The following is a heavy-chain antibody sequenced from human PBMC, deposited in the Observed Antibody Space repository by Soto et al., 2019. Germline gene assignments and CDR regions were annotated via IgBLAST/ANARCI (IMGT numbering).Heavy chain of an antibody. CDR2: IIPIFGTA. CDR1: GGTFSSYA. D-gene: IGHD3-3*01. CDR3: ARGGLWSISANWFDP. J-gene: IGHJ5*02. Sequence: SVKVSCKASGGTFSSYAISWVRQARGQGLEWMGGIIPIFGTANYAQKFQGRVTITADESTSTAYMELSRLRSEDTAVYYCARGGLWSISANWFDPWGQGTLVTVSS. V-gene: IGHV1-69*13.